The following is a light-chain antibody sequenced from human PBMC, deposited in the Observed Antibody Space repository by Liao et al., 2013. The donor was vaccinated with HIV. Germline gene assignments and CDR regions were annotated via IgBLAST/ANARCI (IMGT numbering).Light chain of an antibody. V-gene: IGLV3-1*01. Sequence: SYELTQPPSVSVSPGQTASITCSGNKLGDKYACWYQQKPGQSPVLVIYQDTKRPSRIPERFSGSNSGNTATLTISGTQAMDEADYYCQAWDNNFVVFGGGTKLTVL. J-gene: IGLJ2*01. CDR1: KLGDKY. CDR3: QAWDNNFVV. CDR2: QDT.